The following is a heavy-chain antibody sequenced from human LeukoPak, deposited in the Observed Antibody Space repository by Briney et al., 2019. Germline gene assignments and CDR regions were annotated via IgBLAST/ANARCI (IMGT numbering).Heavy chain of an antibody. D-gene: IGHD3-22*01. CDR2: ISSSGSTI. Sequence: PGGSLRLSCAASGFTFSDYYMSWIRQAPGKGLEWVSYISSSGSTIYYADSVKGRFTISRDNAKNSLYRQMNSLRDEDTAVYYCARVGYYYDSSAYSGWGQGTLVTVSS. CDR1: GFTFSDYY. CDR3: ARVGYYYDSSAYSG. J-gene: IGHJ4*02. V-gene: IGHV3-11*04.